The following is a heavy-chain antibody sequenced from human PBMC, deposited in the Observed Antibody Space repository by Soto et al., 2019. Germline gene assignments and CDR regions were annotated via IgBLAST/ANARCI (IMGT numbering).Heavy chain of an antibody. V-gene: IGHV3-74*01. D-gene: IGHD4-17*01. CDR3: AKRATTVTTRGFTYYFDY. CDR1: GFTFSTYW. CDR2: NNSDGIST. Sequence: GGSLRLSCTASGFTFSTYWMHWVRQAPGKGLEWVAHNNSDGISTIYADSVKGRFTISRDNAKNTLNLQMNSLRVEDTAVYYCAKRATTVTTRGFTYYFDYWGQGALVTVSS. J-gene: IGHJ4*02.